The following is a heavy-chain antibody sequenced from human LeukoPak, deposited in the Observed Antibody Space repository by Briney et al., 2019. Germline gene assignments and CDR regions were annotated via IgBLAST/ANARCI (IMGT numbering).Heavy chain of an antibody. Sequence: GGSLRLSCAASGFTFSSYDMHWVRQAPGKGLEWVAYTRFDGSDKYYADSVKGRFTISRDNSKNTLYLQMNSLRAEDTAVYYCAELGSTMIGGVWGKGTTVTISS. V-gene: IGHV3-30*02. D-gene: IGHD3-10*02. CDR3: AELGSTMIGGV. J-gene: IGHJ6*04. CDR2: TRFDGSDK. CDR1: GFTFSSYD.